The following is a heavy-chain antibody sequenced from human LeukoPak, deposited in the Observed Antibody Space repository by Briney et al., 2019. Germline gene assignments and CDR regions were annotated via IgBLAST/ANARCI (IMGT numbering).Heavy chain of an antibody. CDR3: ARDPTNYCSSTSCYIGRFYYYYGMDV. Sequence: SETLSLTCAVYGGSFSGYYWSWIRQPPGKGLEWIGEINHSGSTNYNPSLKSRVTISVDTSKNQFSLKLSSVTAADTAVYYCARDPTNYCSSTSCYIGRFYYYYGMDVWGQGTTVTVSS. J-gene: IGHJ6*02. CDR2: INHSGST. D-gene: IGHD2-2*02. CDR1: GGSFSGYY. V-gene: IGHV4-34*01.